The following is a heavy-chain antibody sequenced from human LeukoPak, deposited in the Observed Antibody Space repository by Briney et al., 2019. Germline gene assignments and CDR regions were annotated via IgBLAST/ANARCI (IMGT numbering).Heavy chain of an antibody. Sequence: GGSLRLSYAASGFTFSNAWMSWVRQAPGKGLEWVGRIKSNNDGGTTDYAAPVKGRVTISRVDSKNTLYLQMNNLKTEDTAVYYCTTFPSGFDIWGQGTVVTVSS. J-gene: IGHJ3*02. CDR2: IKSNNDGGTT. D-gene: IGHD3-3*01. CDR3: TTFPSGFDI. V-gene: IGHV3-15*05. CDR1: GFTFSNAW.